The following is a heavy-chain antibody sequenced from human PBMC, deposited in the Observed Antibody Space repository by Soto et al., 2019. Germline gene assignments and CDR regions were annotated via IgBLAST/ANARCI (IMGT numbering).Heavy chain of an antibody. Sequence: PSETLSLTCAVYGGSFSGYYWSWIRQPPGKGLEWIGEINHSGSTNYNPSLKSRVTISVDTSKNQFSLKLSSVTAADTAVYYCARDYYDYVWGSYRPHYYYGMDVWGQGTTVTVSS. CDR2: INHSGST. CDR1: GGSFSGYY. J-gene: IGHJ6*02. CDR3: ARDYYDYVWGSYRPHYYYGMDV. V-gene: IGHV4-34*01. D-gene: IGHD3-16*02.